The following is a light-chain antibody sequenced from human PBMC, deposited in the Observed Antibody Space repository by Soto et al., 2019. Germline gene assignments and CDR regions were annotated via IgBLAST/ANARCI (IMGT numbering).Light chain of an antibody. V-gene: IGLV2-14*01. CDR1: SSDVGGYNY. CDR2: DVS. J-gene: IGLJ1*01. Sequence: QSALTQPASVSGSPGQSITISCTGTSSDVGGYNYVSWYQQHPGKAPKLMIYDVSNRPSGVSNRFSGSKSGNTASLTISGLQAVDEADYYCSSYTSSSTPYVFGTGTKVTVL. CDR3: SSYTSSSTPYV.